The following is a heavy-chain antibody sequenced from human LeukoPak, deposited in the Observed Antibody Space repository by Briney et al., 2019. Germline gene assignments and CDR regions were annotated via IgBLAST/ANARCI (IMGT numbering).Heavy chain of an antibody. Sequence: GGSLRLSCAASGFTFSSYAMSWVRQAPGKGLEWVSAISNNGGYTYYADSVQGRFTISRDNSKNTLYLQMNSLRAEDTAEYYCARVPGRGYSYGGFDYWGQGTLVTVSS. CDR2: ISNNGGYT. CDR1: GFTFSSYA. V-gene: IGHV3-23*01. D-gene: IGHD5-18*01. CDR3: ARVPGRGYSYGGFDY. J-gene: IGHJ4*02.